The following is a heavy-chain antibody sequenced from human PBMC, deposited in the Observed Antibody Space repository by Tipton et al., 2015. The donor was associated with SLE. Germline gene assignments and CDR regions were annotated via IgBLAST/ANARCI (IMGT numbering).Heavy chain of an antibody. CDR1: GGSISSYY. J-gene: IGHJ5*02. CDR3: ARVVVVVVPAATDWFDP. CDR2: IYYSGST. D-gene: IGHD2-2*01. V-gene: IGHV4-59*08. Sequence: TLSLTCTVSGGSISSYYWSWIRQHPGKGLEWIGYIYYSGSTYYNPSLKSRVTISVDTSKNQFSLKLSSVTAADTAVYYCARVVVVVVPAATDWFDPWGQGTLVTVSS.